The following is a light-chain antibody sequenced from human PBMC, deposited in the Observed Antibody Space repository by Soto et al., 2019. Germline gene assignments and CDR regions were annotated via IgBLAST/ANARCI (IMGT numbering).Light chain of an antibody. CDR1: QSVDSNF. CDR3: QQYVSLPIT. V-gene: IGKV3-20*01. CDR2: ATS. Sequence: EIVLTQSPGTLSLSLGERATLSCRANQSVDSNFLAWNQQKPGQAPRLLIYATSTRATGIPDRFSGSGSGTDFTLTISRLEPEDFAVYYCQQYVSLPITFGQGTRLEIK. J-gene: IGKJ5*01.